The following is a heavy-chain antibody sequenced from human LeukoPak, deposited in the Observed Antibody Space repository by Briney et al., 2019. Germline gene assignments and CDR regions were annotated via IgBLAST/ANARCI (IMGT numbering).Heavy chain of an antibody. CDR1: GFTVSSKY. Sequence: PGGSLILSCAACGFTVSSKYMSWVRRAPGKGLEWVSVIYSGGSTYYADSVKGRFSISRDKSKNALYVQMNTLRAEDTAVYYCARGGGDDAFDIWGQGTMVTVSS. CDR2: IYSGGST. CDR3: ARGGGDDAFDI. V-gene: IGHV3-66*01. D-gene: IGHD3-10*01. J-gene: IGHJ3*02.